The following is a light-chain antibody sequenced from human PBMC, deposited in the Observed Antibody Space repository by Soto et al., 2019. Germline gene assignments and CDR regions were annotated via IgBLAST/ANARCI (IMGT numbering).Light chain of an antibody. V-gene: IGKV3-15*01. Sequence: EIVMTQSPATLSVSPGERATLSCRASQSVSSNLAWYQKKPGQAPRLLIYGASTRATGIPARFSGSGSGTEFNLTISRLQSEDFAVYECQQYNNWTRTFGQGTKLDIK. CDR2: GAS. J-gene: IGKJ1*01. CDR3: QQYNNWTRT. CDR1: QSVSSN.